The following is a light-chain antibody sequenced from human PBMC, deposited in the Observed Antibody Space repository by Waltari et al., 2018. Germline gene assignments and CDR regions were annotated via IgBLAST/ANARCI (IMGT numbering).Light chain of an antibody. V-gene: IGKV1-5*03. CDR3: QQYSSFSP. Sequence: DIQTTQSPSTLSSSVGDRVTISCRASQSVGTWLAWYQQKPGKAPKLLIYMASSVDSGVPSRFSGSGSGTDFTLTSSSLQPDDCATDACQQYSSFSPFGQGTKV. J-gene: IGKJ2*01. CDR1: QSVGTW. CDR2: MAS.